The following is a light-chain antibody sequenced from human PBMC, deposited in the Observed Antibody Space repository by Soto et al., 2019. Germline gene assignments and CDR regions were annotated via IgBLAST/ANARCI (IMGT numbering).Light chain of an antibody. CDR3: AAWDDSLSGGV. CDR1: RSNIGNNY. V-gene: IGLV1-47*01. J-gene: IGLJ3*02. CDR2: RNN. Sequence: QSVLTQPPSASGTPGQRVSISCSGSRSNIGNNYVYWYQQFPGTAPKLLIYRNNQRPSGVPDRFSGSKSGTSASLAISGLRSEDEADYYCAAWDDSLSGGVFGGGTKVTVL.